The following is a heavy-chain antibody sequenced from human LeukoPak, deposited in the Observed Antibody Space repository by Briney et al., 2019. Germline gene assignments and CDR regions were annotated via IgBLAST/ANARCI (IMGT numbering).Heavy chain of an antibody. CDR1: GFTFSSYA. V-gene: IGHV3-23*01. D-gene: IGHD3-3*01. CDR2: ISGSGGST. Sequence: GGSLGLSCADSGFTFSSYAMSWVRQAPAKGLEWVSAISGSGGSTYYADSVKGRFTISRDNSKNTLYLQMNSLRAEDTAVYYCAKIFRYYDFWSGYLDYWGQGTLVTVSS. J-gene: IGHJ4*02. CDR3: AKIFRYYDFWSGYLDY.